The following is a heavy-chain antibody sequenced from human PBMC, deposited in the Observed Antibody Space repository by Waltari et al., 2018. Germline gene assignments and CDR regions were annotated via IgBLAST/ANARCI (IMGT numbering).Heavy chain of an antibody. CDR1: GFSLRTYV. CDR2: ISGSGGT. Sequence: EAQLLESGGGLAQPGGSLRLSCAASGFSLRTYVMSWVRQVPGKGLEWVSSISGSGGTHYADSVKGRFTVSRDNSKNTLYLQMNSLGDEDTAVYYCARDHKVYSAFDIWGQGTMVTVSS. CDR3: ARDHKVYSAFDI. J-gene: IGHJ3*02. D-gene: IGHD2-21*01. V-gene: IGHV3-23*01.